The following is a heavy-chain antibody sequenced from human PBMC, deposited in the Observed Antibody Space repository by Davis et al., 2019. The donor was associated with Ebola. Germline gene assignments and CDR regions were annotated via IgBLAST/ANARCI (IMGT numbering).Heavy chain of an antibody. CDR2: VSGSTGAK. Sequence: PGGSLRLSCAASGFTFGSYNMNWVRQAPGKGLEWVSFVSGSTGAKYYAESVKGRFTISRDNARSSLFLQVNNLRDEDTAVYYCARDITVGAFSLDHWGQGTLVTVSS. V-gene: IGHV3-48*02. J-gene: IGHJ4*02. CDR3: ARDITVGAFSLDH. D-gene: IGHD1-26*01. CDR1: GFTFGSYN.